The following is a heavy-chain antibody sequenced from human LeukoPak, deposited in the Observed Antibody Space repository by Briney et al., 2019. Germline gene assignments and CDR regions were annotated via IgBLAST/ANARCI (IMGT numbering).Heavy chain of an antibody. J-gene: IGHJ6*02. D-gene: IGHD2-15*01. CDR3: ARVVPPTQIALDV. Sequence: GGSLRLSCAASGFTFSSYSMNWVRQAPGKGLEWVSSVSSSSSYIYYADSVKGRSTISRDNAKNSLYLQMNSLRAEDTAVYYCARVVPPTQIALDVWGQGTTVTVSS. V-gene: IGHV3-21*01. CDR1: GFTFSSYS. CDR2: VSSSSSYI.